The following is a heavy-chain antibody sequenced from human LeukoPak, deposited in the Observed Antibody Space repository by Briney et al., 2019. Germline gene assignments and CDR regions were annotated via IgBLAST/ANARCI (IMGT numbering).Heavy chain of an antibody. Sequence: PSETLSLTCTVSGGSISSYYWSWIRQPPGKGLEWIGYIYYSGSNNYNPSLKSRVTISVDTSKTQFSMKLSSVTAADTAVYYCARIGHYDYGWGSYRFPNWFDHWGQGTLVTVSS. D-gene: IGHD3-16*02. CDR1: GGSISSYY. CDR3: ARIGHYDYGWGSYRFPNWFDH. V-gene: IGHV4-59*08. CDR2: IYYSGSN. J-gene: IGHJ5*02.